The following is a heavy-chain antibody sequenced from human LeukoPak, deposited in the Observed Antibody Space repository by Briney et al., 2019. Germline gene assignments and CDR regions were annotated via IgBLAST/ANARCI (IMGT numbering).Heavy chain of an antibody. J-gene: IGHJ5*02. V-gene: IGHV1-69*04. Sequence: SVKVSCEASGGTFSSYAISWVRQAPGQGLEWMGRIIPIFGIANYAQKFQGRVTITADKSTSTAYMELSSLRSEDTAVYYCARGEIVVVPAAYAWFDPWGQGTLVTVSS. D-gene: IGHD2-2*01. CDR3: ARGEIVVVPAAYAWFDP. CDR2: IIPIFGIA. CDR1: GGTFSSYA.